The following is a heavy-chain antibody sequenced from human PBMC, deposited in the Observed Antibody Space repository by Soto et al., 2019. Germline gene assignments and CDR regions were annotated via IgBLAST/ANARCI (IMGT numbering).Heavy chain of an antibody. J-gene: IGHJ4*02. Sequence: GGSLRLSCAASGFTFSSYGMHWVRQAPGKGLEWVAVIWYDGSNKYYAESVKGRFTISRDNSKNTLYLQMNSLRAEDTAVYYCAREMNSNYVFDYWGQGTLVTVSS. D-gene: IGHD4-4*01. CDR1: GFTFSSYG. CDR2: IWYDGSNK. V-gene: IGHV3-33*01. CDR3: AREMNSNYVFDY.